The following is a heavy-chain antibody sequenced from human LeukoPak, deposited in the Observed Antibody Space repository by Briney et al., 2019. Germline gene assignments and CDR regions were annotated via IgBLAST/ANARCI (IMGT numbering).Heavy chain of an antibody. D-gene: IGHD2-15*01. CDR3: TRQELGYCSGGSCYHFDY. J-gene: IGHJ4*02. CDR1: GFTFSGSA. V-gene: IGHV3-73*01. Sequence: GGSLRLSCAAAGFTFSGSAMHWVRQASGKGLEWVGRIRSKANSYATAYAASVKGRFTISRDDSKNTAYLQMNSLKTEDTAVYYCTRQELGYCSGGSCYHFDYWGQGTLVTVSS. CDR2: IRSKANSYAT.